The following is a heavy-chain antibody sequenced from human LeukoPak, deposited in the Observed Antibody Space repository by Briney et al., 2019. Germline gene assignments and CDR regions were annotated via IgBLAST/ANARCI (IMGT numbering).Heavy chain of an antibody. V-gene: IGHV4-38-2*01. CDR3: ARSIAVVGTLYFDY. Sequence: PSETLSLTCAVSGYSISSGYYWVWIRQPPGKGLEWTGTIYHSGSTYYNPSLKSRVTITVATTKNQSSLKLSSVTAADTAVYYCARSIAVVGTLYFDYWGQGTLVTVSS. CDR2: IYHSGST. D-gene: IGHD6-19*01. CDR1: GYSISSGYY. J-gene: IGHJ4*02.